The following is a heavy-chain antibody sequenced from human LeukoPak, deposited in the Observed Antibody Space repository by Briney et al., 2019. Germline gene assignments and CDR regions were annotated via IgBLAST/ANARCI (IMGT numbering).Heavy chain of an antibody. CDR2: ISYEVSNE. CDR3: AKDLRGNWALDY. V-gene: IGHV3-30*18. J-gene: IGHJ4*02. CDR1: GFTVSRYC. D-gene: IGHD4-23*01. Sequence: GRCLRLSCAPSGFTVSRYCMHWARQAPGKGLEWVGVISYEVSNETYAATVKGRFTISTDHSTTTLYLQMNSLRGEDTAVYYCAKDLRGNWALDYWGQGTLVTVSS.